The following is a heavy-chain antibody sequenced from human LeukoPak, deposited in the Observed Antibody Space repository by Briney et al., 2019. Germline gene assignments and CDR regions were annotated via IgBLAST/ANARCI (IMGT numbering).Heavy chain of an antibody. V-gene: IGHV4-34*01. Sequence: SETLSLTCAVYGGSFSNYYWSWIRQPPGKGLEWIGEINNSGTINYNPSLMSRVTISVDKSKNQFSLKLSSVTAADTAVYYCARRWNYGRNYYIDVWGKGATVSVSS. J-gene: IGHJ6*03. CDR1: GGSFSNYY. CDR3: ARRWNYGRNYYIDV. CDR2: INNSGTI. D-gene: IGHD1-7*01.